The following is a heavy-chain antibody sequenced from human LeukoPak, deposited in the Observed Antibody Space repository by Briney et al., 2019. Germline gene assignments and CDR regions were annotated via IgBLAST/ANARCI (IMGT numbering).Heavy chain of an antibody. CDR2: IYTSGST. J-gene: IGHJ4*02. CDR3: ARGYCSSISCQPLDY. V-gene: IGHV4-61*02. CDR1: GGSISSGSYY. Sequence: SQTLSLTCTVSGGSISSGSYYWRWIRQPAGKGLEWIGRIYTSGSTNYNPSLKSRVTISVDTSKNQFSLKLSSVTAAETAVYYCARGYCSSISCQPLDYWGQGTLVTVSS. D-gene: IGHD2-2*01.